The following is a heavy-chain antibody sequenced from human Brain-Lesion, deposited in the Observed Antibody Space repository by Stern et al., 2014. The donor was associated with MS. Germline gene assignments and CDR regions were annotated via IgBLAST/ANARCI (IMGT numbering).Heavy chain of an antibody. J-gene: IGHJ6*02. D-gene: IGHD3-3*01. CDR2: INPNTGGT. V-gene: IGHV1-2*02. CDR1: GYIFTGYY. CDR3: ARDQRGITIFGVVTDYYYLGMDV. Sequence: VQLVESGAEVKKPGASVKVSCKTSGYIFTGYYIHWVRQAPGHGLEWMGWINPNTGGTTYAQKFQGRVTMSRDTSISTAYVELSSLTSDDTAVYYCARDQRGITIFGVVTDYYYLGMDVWGQGTTVTVSS.